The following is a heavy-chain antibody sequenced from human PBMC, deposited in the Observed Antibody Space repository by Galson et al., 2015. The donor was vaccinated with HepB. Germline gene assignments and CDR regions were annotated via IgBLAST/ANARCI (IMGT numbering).Heavy chain of an antibody. CDR3: AAEGDYYDSSGYYYVPP. CDR1: GFTFTSSA. D-gene: IGHD3-22*01. CDR2: IVVGSGNT. Sequence: SVKVSCKASGFTFTSSAVQWVRQARGQRLEWIGWIVVGSGNTNYAQKFQERVTITRDMSTSTAYMELSSLRSEDTAVYYCAAEGDYYDSSGYYYVPPWGQGTLVTVSS. V-gene: IGHV1-58*01. J-gene: IGHJ5*02.